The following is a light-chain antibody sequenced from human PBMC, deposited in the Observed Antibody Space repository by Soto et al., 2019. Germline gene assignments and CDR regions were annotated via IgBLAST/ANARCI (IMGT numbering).Light chain of an antibody. J-gene: IGKJ5*01. Sequence: IVSTESRATLSLCPGETATLYCKASEPIKTFDFGWYQNKPGQSPRLLISGVYTRATGIPDRFSGSGSGTDFNLTISRLETEECAIYDGQFSGSSMITVGQGTKLDIK. V-gene: IGKV3-20*01. CDR1: EPIKTFD. CDR2: GVY. CDR3: QFSGSSMIT.